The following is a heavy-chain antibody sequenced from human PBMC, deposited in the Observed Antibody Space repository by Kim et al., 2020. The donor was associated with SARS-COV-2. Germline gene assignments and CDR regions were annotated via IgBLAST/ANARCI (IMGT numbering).Heavy chain of an antibody. CDR3: TSPLRKTYYYGSGSRNYYYYYGMDV. CDR1: GFTFSGSA. V-gene: IGHV3-73*01. D-gene: IGHD3-10*01. CDR2: IRSKANSYAT. J-gene: IGHJ6*02. Sequence: GGSLRLSCAASGFTFSGSAMHWVRQASGKGLEWVGRIRSKANSYATAYAASVKGRFTISRDDSKNTAYLQMNSLKTEDTAVYYCTSPLRKTYYYGSGSRNYYYYYGMDVWGQGTTVTVSS.